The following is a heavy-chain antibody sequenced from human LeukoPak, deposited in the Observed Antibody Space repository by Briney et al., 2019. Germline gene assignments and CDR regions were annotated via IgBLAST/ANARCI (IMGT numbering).Heavy chain of an antibody. CDR3: ARQNWGIDAFDI. D-gene: IGHD7-27*01. Sequence: SETLSLTCAVSGGSILSSDYYWGWIRQPPGKGLEGIGSVYYSGTSNYNPSLKSRATISVDSSRNRFSLKMSSVTAADTAVYYCARQNWGIDAFDIWGQGTMVTVSP. J-gene: IGHJ3*02. CDR1: GGSILSSDYY. V-gene: IGHV4-39*01. CDR2: VYYSGTS.